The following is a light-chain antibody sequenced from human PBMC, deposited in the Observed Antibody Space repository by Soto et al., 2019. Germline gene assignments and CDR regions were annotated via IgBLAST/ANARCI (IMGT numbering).Light chain of an antibody. J-gene: IGKJ1*01. CDR1: QSISSY. CDR2: DAS. Sequence: DIPMTQSPSSLSASVGDRVTITCRASQSISSYLNWYQQKPGKAPKLLIYDASSLQSGVPSRFSGSGSGTDFTLTISSLQPEDFANYYCQQSYTTPRTFGQGTKVEIK. CDR3: QQSYTTPRT. V-gene: IGKV1-39*01.